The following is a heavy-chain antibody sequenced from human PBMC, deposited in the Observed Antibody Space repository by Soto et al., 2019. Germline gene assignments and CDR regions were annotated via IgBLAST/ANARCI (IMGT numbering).Heavy chain of an antibody. CDR1: GGTFSRYT. CDR2: IIPILDIP. D-gene: IGHD2-15*01. J-gene: IGHJ6*02. Sequence: QVQLVQSGAEVKKPGSSVKVSCKASGGTFSRYTFTWVRQAPGQGLEWMGRIIPILDIPNYAQNFQGRVTITADKPTSTAYMEVSSLTSDDTAVYYCASHFTGVLVLGASPPGGDNYGWDVWGQGTTVTVSS. CDR3: ASHFTGVLVLGASPPGGDNYGWDV. V-gene: IGHV1-69*02.